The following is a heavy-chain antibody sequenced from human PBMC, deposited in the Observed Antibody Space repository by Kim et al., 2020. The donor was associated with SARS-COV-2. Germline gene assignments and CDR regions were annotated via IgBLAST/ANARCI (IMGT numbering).Heavy chain of an antibody. Sequence: GESLKISCKGSGYSFTTYWIGWVRQMPGKGLEWMGLIYPGDSDIRYSPSFQGQVTISADKSISTAYLQWSSLKASDTAMYYCARALSGSYREYASDIWGQGTMVTVSS. CDR3: ARALSGSYREYASDI. V-gene: IGHV5-51*01. CDR2: IYPGDSDI. D-gene: IGHD3-16*02. J-gene: IGHJ3*02. CDR1: GYSFTTYW.